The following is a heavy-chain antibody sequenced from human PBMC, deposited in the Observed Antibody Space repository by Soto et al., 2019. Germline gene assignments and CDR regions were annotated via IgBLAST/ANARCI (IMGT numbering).Heavy chain of an antibody. J-gene: IGHJ6*02. CDR1: GGTFSSYA. CDR3: ARHPGRPYYYGMDV. D-gene: IGHD2-15*01. CDR2: IIPIFGTA. Sequence: QVQLVQSGAEVKKPGSSVKVSCKASGGTFSSYAISWVRQAPGQGLEWMGGIIPIFGTADYAQKFQGRVTITADESTSTAYMELSSLRSEDTAVYYCARHPGRPYYYGMDVWGQGTTVTVSS. V-gene: IGHV1-69*12.